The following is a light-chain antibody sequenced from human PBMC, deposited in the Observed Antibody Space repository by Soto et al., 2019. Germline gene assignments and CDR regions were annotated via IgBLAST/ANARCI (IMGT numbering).Light chain of an antibody. CDR1: SSNIGSNT. Sequence: QSVLTQPPSASGTPGQRVTISCYGSSSNIGSNTVNWYQQLPGTAPKLLIYSNNQRPSGVPDRFSGSKSGTSASLAISGLQSEDEDDYYCAAWDDSLNGFVVFGGGTKLTVL. CDR2: SNN. J-gene: IGLJ2*01. CDR3: AAWDDSLNGFVV. V-gene: IGLV1-44*01.